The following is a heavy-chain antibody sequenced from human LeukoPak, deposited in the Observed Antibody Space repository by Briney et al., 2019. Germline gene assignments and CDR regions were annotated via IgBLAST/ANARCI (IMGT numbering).Heavy chain of an antibody. D-gene: IGHD5-18*01. J-gene: IGHJ4*02. CDR3: AKDLFYGYPSPTFDY. CDR1: GFTFSDYY. CDR2: ISSSSSYT. Sequence: GGSLRLSCAASGFTFSDYYMSWIRQAPGKGLEWVSYISSSSSYTNYADSVKGRFTISRDNAKNSLYLQMNSLRAEDTAVYYCAKDLFYGYPSPTFDYWGQGTLVTVSS. V-gene: IGHV3-11*05.